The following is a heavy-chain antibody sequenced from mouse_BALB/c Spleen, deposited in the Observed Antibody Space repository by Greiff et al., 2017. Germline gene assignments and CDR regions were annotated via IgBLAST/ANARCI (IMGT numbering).Heavy chain of an antibody. D-gene: IGHD1-1*01. Sequence: EVKVEESGGGLVKPGGSLKLSCAASGFTFSSYTMSWVRQTPEKRLEWVATISSGGSYTYYPDSVKGRFTISRDNAKNTLYLQMSSLKSEDTAMYYCTRDGSRDWYFDVWGAGTTVTVSS. CDR2: ISSGGSYT. V-gene: IGHV5-6-4*01. J-gene: IGHJ1*01. CDR3: TRDGSRDWYFDV. CDR1: GFTFSSYT.